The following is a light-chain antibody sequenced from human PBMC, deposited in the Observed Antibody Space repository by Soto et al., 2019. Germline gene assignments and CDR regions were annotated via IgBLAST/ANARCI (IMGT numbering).Light chain of an antibody. Sequence: QSALTQPASVSGSPGQSITISCTGTNSDDGGYNYVSWYQQHPGKAPKLMIYDVTNRPSGVSNRFSGSKSGNTASLTISGLQAEDEADYYCTSYTITSTHVLFGGGTKLTVL. V-gene: IGLV2-14*01. CDR2: DVT. J-gene: IGLJ2*01. CDR1: NSDDGGYNY. CDR3: TSYTITSTHVL.